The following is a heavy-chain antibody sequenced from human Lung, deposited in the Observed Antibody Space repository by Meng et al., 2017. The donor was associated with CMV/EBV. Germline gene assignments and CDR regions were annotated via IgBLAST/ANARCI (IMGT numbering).Heavy chain of an antibody. CDR2: IIPILGKA. D-gene: IGHD6-6*01. Sequence: SVKVSCKASGCTFSSYAISWVRQAPGQGLEWMGGIIPILGKANYAQKFQGRVTITADKSTSTAYMELSSLRSEDMAVYYCANQEYSNSRNRKNWFDPWGQGTXVTVSS. CDR1: GCTFSSYA. J-gene: IGHJ5*02. CDR3: ANQEYSNSRNRKNWFDP. V-gene: IGHV1-69*10.